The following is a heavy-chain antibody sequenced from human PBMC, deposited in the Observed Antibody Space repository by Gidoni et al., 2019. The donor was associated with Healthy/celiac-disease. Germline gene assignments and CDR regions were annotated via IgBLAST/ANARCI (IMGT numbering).Heavy chain of an antibody. CDR3: ARLDLRETYYFDY. CDR2: NHYSGST. J-gene: IGHJ4*02. Sequence: QVQLQQSGSGLVKPSQTLSLTCPVSGVSISSGGFYWSWISQHPGKGREWIGYNHYSGSTYYNQGHKSRVTISVDTTKKQFSLKLSSVTAADTAVYYCARLDLRETYYFDYWGQRTLVTVSS. CDR1: GVSISSGGFY. V-gene: IGHV4-31*03.